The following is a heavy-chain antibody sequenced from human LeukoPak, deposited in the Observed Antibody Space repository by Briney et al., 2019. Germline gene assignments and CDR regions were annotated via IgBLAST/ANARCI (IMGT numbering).Heavy chain of an antibody. V-gene: IGHV3-30*02. CDR1: GLTFSSYR. D-gene: IGHD3-22*01. CDR2: IRYDGSNK. Sequence: GGSLRLSCAASGLTFSSYRMNWVRQAPGKGLEWVAFIRYDGSNKYYADSVKGRFTISRDNSKNTLYLQMNSLRAEDTAVYYCAKDWDSSGSSFDYWGQGTLVTVSS. J-gene: IGHJ4*02. CDR3: AKDWDSSGSSFDY.